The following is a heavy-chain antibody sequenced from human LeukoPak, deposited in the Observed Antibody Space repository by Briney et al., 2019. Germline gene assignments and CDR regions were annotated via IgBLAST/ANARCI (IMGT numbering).Heavy chain of an antibody. V-gene: IGHV3-23*01. CDR1: GFTFSSYA. CDR3: AKDSYYYYYMDV. CDR2: ISGGGGST. Sequence: GGSLRLSCAASGFTFSSYAMSWVRQAPGKGLGWVSAISGGGGSTYYADSVKGRFTISRDNSKNTLYLQMNSLRAEDTAVYYCAKDSYYYYYMDVWGKGTTVTVSS. J-gene: IGHJ6*03.